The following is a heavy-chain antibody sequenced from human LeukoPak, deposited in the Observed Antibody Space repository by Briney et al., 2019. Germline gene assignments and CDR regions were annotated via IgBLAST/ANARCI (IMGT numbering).Heavy chain of an antibody. J-gene: IGHJ4*02. D-gene: IGHD3-22*01. Sequence: PSETLSLTCTVSGGSISSGSYYWSWIRQPAGKGLEWIGRIYTSGSTNYNPSLKSRVTISVDTSKNQFSLKLSSVTAADTAVYYCAREEYYYDSSGHFDHWGQGTLVTVSS. CDR1: GGSISSGSYY. V-gene: IGHV4-61*02. CDR2: IYTSGST. CDR3: AREEYYYDSSGHFDH.